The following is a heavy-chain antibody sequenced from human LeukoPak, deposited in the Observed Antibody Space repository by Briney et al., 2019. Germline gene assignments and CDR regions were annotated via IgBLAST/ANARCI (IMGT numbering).Heavy chain of an antibody. V-gene: IGHV1-69*13. CDR1: GGTFSSYA. D-gene: IGHD3-3*01. CDR3: ATPLRFLEWLPSL. Sequence: ASVKVSCKASGGTFSSYAISWVRQAPGQGLEWMGGIIPIFGTANYAQKFQGRVTNTADESTSTAYMELSSLRSEDTAVYYCATPLRFLEWLPSLWGQGTLVTVSS. CDR2: IIPIFGTA. J-gene: IGHJ4*02.